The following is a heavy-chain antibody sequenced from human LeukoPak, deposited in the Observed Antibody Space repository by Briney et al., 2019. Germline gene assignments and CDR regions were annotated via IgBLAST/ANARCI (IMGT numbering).Heavy chain of an antibody. CDR2: ISYDGSNK. CDR1: GFTFSSYG. J-gene: IGHJ4*02. V-gene: IGHV3-30*03. Sequence: PGGSLRLSCAASGFTFSSYGMHWVRRAPGKGLEWVAVISYDGSNKYYADSVKGRFTISRDNSKNTLYLQMNSLRAEDTAVFYCARVGAVAGIVNGGFDHWGQGTLVTVSS. D-gene: IGHD6-19*01. CDR3: ARVGAVAGIVNGGFDH.